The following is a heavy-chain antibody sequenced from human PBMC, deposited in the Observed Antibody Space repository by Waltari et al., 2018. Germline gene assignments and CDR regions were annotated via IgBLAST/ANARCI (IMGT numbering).Heavy chain of an antibody. J-gene: IGHJ4*02. D-gene: IGHD3-22*01. CDR3: TRLGRTDSSGYYFPYY. CDR2: IRSKAYGGTT. Sequence: EVQLVESGGGLVQPGRSLRLSCKASGFTFGDYAMSWVRQAPGTGLEWVGFIRSKAYGGTTEYAASVKGRFTISRDDSKSIAYLQMNSLKTEDTAVYYCTRLGRTDSSGYYFPYYWGQGTLVTVSS. CDR1: GFTFGDYA. V-gene: IGHV3-49*04.